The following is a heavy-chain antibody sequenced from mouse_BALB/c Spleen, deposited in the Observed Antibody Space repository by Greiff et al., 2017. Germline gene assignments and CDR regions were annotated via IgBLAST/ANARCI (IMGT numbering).Heavy chain of an antibody. CDR1: GFTFSSYA. D-gene: IGHD1-2*01. Sequence: EVHLVESGGGLVKPGGSLKLSCAASGFTFSSYAMSWVRQTPEKRLEWVASISSGGSTYYPDSVKGRFTISSDNARNILYLQMSSLRSEDTAMYYCASARLTTAFAMDYWGQGTSVTVSS. J-gene: IGHJ4*01. CDR2: ISSGGST. CDR3: ASARLTTAFAMDY. V-gene: IGHV5-6-5*01.